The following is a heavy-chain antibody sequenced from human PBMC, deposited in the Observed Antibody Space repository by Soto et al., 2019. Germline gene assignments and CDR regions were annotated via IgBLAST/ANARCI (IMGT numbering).Heavy chain of an antibody. CDR1: GGSFSGYY. CDR2: INHSGST. Sequence: PSETLSLTCAVYGGSFSGYYWSWIRQPPGKGLEWIGEINHSGSTNYNPSLKSRVTISVDTSKNQFSLKLSSVTAADTAVYYCASGGIMVVRGMDRPGNWFDPWGQGTLVTVSS. D-gene: IGHD3-10*01. CDR3: ASGGIMVVRGMDRPGNWFDP. J-gene: IGHJ5*02. V-gene: IGHV4-34*01.